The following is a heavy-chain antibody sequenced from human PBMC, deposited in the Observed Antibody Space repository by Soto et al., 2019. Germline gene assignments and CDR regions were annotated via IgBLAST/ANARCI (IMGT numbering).Heavy chain of an antibody. CDR1: GGSISSSSYY. J-gene: IGHJ4*02. CDR2: IYYSGST. Sequence: SETLSLTCTVSGGSISSSSYYWGWIRQPPGKGLEWIGSIYYSGSTYYNPSLKSRVTISVDTSKNQFSLKLSSVTAADTAVYYCARHTSGASCRQPFDYWGQGTLVTVSS. V-gene: IGHV4-39*01. CDR3: ARHTSGASCRQPFDY. D-gene: IGHD2-2*01.